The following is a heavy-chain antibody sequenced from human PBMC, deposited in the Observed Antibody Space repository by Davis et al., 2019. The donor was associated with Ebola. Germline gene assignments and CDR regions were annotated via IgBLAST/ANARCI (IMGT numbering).Heavy chain of an antibody. CDR3: ARGLDSSAYSPGTY. J-gene: IGHJ4*02. Sequence: GGSLRLSCAASGFTISTYWMNWVRQVPGKGLEWVANIKQDGSERYYVDSVRGRFTISRDNAKNSLYLQMNSLRVDDTAVYYCARGLDSSAYSPGTYWGQGTLVTVSS. CDR1: GFTISTYW. V-gene: IGHV3-7*04. D-gene: IGHD3-22*01. CDR2: IKQDGSER.